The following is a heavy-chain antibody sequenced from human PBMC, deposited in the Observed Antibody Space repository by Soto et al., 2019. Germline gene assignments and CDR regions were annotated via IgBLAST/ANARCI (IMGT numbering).Heavy chain of an antibody. Sequence: SETLSLTCAVYGGSFSGYYWSWIRQPPGKGLEWIGEINHSGSTNYNPSLKSRVTISVDTSKNQFSLKLSSVTAADTAVYYCARAGRRSHYYGSGSYRYFDDPGQAIRVTVAS. CDR1: GGSFSGYY. V-gene: IGHV4-34*01. D-gene: IGHD3-10*01. J-gene: IGHJ4*02. CDR2: INHSGST. CDR3: ARAGRRSHYYGSGSYRYFDD.